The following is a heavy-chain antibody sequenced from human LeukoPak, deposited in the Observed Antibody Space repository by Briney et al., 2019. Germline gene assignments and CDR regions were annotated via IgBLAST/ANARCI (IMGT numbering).Heavy chain of an antibody. V-gene: IGHV1-18*01. CDR3: ARVSTIFEVAHYAEN. CDR2: ISAYNGNT. D-gene: IGHD3-3*01. Sequence: ASVKVSCKASGYTFTSYGISWVRQAPGQGLEWMGWISAYNGNTNYAQKLQGRVTMTTDTSTSTAYMELRSLRSEDTAVYYCARVSTIFEVAHYAENWGQGTLVTVSS. CDR1: GYTFTSYG. J-gene: IGHJ4*02.